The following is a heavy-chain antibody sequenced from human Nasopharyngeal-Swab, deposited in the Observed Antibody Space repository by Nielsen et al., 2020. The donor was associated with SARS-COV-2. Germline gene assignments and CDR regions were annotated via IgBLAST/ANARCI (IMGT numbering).Heavy chain of an antibody. V-gene: IGHV4-39*01. Sequence: PGKGLEWIGSIYYSGSTYYNPSLKSRVTISVDTSKNQFTLKLSSETAADTAVYYCARRPNCSSTSCSYYYYYMDVWGKGTTVTVSS. CDR3: ARRPNCSSTSCSYYYYYMDV. J-gene: IGHJ6*03. D-gene: IGHD2-2*01. CDR2: IYYSGST.